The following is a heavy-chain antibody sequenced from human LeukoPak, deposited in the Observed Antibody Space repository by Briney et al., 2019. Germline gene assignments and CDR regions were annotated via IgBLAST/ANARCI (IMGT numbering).Heavy chain of an antibody. CDR1: GGSISSSSYY. CDR3: ASPRPVCSGGSCYLNWFDP. Sequence: SETLSLTCTVSGGSISSSSYYWGWIRQPPGKRLEWIGSIYYSGSTYYNPSLKSRVTISVDTSKNQFSLKLSSVTAADTAVYYCASPRPVCSGGSCYLNWFDPWGQGTLVTVSS. CDR2: IYYSGST. D-gene: IGHD2-15*01. V-gene: IGHV4-39*01. J-gene: IGHJ5*02.